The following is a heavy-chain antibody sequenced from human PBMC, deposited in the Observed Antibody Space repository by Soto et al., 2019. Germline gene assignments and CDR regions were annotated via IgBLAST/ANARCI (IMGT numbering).Heavy chain of an antibody. D-gene: IGHD2-21*02. Sequence: GGSLRLSCAASGFTFSSYSMNWVRQAPGKGLEWVSSISSSSSYIYYADSVKGRFTISRDNAKNSLYLQMNSLRAEDTAVYYCARDRGGGDCCQDFDYWGQGTLVTVSS. CDR3: ARDRGGGDCCQDFDY. CDR1: GFTFSSYS. J-gene: IGHJ4*02. V-gene: IGHV3-21*01. CDR2: ISSSSSYI.